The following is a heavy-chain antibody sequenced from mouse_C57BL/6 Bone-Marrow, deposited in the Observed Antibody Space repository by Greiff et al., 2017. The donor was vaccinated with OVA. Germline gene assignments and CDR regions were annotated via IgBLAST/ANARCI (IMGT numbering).Heavy chain of an antibody. V-gene: IGHV5-6*02. CDR1: GFTFSSYG. Sequence: DVKLQESGGDLVKPGGSLKLSCAASGFTFSSYGMSWVRQTPDKRLEWVATISSGGSYTYYPDSVKGRFTISRDNAKNTLYLQMSSLKSEDTAMYYCARHNYYGNYEDYWGQGTTLTVSS. CDR3: ARHNYYGNYEDY. CDR2: ISSGGSYT. D-gene: IGHD2-1*01. J-gene: IGHJ2*01.